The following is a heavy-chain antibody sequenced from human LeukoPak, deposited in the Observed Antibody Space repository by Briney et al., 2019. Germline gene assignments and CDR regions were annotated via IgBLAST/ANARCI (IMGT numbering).Heavy chain of an antibody. CDR3: ARDPYSGSYGNYYYYFMDV. J-gene: IGHJ6*03. CDR2: ISGSGGST. CDR1: GFTFSSYA. V-gene: IGHV3-23*01. Sequence: GGSLRLSCAASGFTFSSYAMSWVRQAPGKGLEWVSAISGSGGSTYYADSVKGRFTISRDNAKNSLYLQMNSLRAEDTTVYYCARDPYSGSYGNYYYYFMDVWGKGTTVTISS. D-gene: IGHD1-26*01.